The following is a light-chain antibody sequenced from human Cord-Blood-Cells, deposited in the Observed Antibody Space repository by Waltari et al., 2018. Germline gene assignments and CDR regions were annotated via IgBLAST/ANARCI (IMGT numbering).Light chain of an antibody. CDR1: QGISSA. CDR2: DAS. V-gene: IGKV1D-13*01. Sequence: AIKLTQSPSSLSASVGARVTITCRASQGISSALAWYQQKPGKDPKLLIYDASRLESGVPSRFSGSGSGTDFTLTISSLQPEDFATYYCQQFNNYPLTFGGGTKVEIK. CDR3: QQFNNYPLT. J-gene: IGKJ4*01.